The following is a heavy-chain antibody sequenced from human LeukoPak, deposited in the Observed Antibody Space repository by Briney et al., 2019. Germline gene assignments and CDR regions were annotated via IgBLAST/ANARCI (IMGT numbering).Heavy chain of an antibody. Sequence: ASVKVSCKASGYTFTSYAMNWVRQAPGQGLEWMGWISAYNGNTNYAQKLQGRVTMTTDTSTSTAYMELRSLRSDDTAVYYCARMRALVVVTAILDYWGQGTLVTVSS. D-gene: IGHD2-21*02. CDR1: GYTFTSYA. CDR2: ISAYNGNT. CDR3: ARMRALVVVTAILDY. J-gene: IGHJ4*02. V-gene: IGHV1-18*01.